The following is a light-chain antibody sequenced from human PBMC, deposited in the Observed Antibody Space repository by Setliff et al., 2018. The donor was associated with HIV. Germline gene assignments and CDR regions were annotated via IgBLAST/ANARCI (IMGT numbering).Light chain of an antibody. CDR2: DVD. CDR1: IDPYNS. V-gene: IGLV2-14*03. Sequence: QSVLAHPASVSGSPGQSITVSCTDIDPYNSVSWYQQHPGKAPKLMIYDVDNLPAGVSNRFSGSKSGNTASLAISGLQAEDEADYYCSSYTSSSTLVFGGGTKVTV. CDR3: SSYTSSSTLV. J-gene: IGLJ3*02.